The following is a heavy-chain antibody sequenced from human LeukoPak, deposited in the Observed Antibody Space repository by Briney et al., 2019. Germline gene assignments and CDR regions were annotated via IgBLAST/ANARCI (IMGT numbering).Heavy chain of an antibody. CDR3: ARRYCSTSSCISAFDV. Sequence: GGSLRLSCAASGFTFDDYGMNWVRQAPGKGLEWVSYISSTSSTIYYADSVKGRFTISRDNAKNSLYLQMNSLRAEDTAVYYCARRYCSTSSCISAFDVWGQGTMVTVSS. V-gene: IGHV3-48*01. D-gene: IGHD2-2*01. CDR1: GFTFDDYG. CDR2: ISSTSSTI. J-gene: IGHJ3*01.